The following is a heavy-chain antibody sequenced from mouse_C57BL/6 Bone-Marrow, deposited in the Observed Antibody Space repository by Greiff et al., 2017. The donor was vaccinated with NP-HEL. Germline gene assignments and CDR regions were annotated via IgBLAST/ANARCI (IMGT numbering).Heavy chain of an antibody. CDR1: GYTFTSYW. J-gene: IGHJ3*01. CDR2: IHPNSGST. V-gene: IGHV1-64*01. CDR3: ARSGAYYGSIFAY. Sequence: QVQLQQPGAELVKPGASVKLSCKASGYTFTSYWMHWVKQRPGQGLEWIGMIHPNSGSTNYNEKFKSKATLTVDKSSSTAYMQLSSLTSEDSAVYYCARSGAYYGSIFAYWGQGTLVTVSA. D-gene: IGHD1-1*01.